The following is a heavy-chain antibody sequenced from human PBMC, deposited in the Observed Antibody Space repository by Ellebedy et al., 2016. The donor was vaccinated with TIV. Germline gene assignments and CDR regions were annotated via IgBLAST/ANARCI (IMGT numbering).Heavy chain of an antibody. CDR2: IWYDGSNK. Sequence: GESLKISCAASGFTFSSYGMHWVRQAPGKGLEWVAVIWYDGSNKYYADSVKGRFTISRDNSKNTLYLQMNSLRAGDTAVYYCARGLREWDLKSGIVPGKYFDPWGQGTLVTVSS. CDR3: ARGLREWDLKSGIVPGKYFDP. CDR1: GFTFSSYG. J-gene: IGHJ5*02. V-gene: IGHV3-33*01. D-gene: IGHD1-26*01.